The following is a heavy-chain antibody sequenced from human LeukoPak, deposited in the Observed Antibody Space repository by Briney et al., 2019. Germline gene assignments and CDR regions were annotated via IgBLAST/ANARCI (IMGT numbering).Heavy chain of an antibody. CDR3: ARDRKSTPMVRGVIPNWFDP. CDR1: GFTFSSYA. J-gene: IGHJ5*02. V-gene: IGHV3-23*01. CDR2: ISGSGGST. D-gene: IGHD3-10*01. Sequence: AGGSLRLSCAASGFTFSSYAMSWVRQAPGKGLEWVSAISGSGGSTYYADSVKGRFTISRDNSKNTLYLQMNSLRAEDTAVYYCARDRKSTPMVRGVIPNWFDPWGQGTLVAVSS.